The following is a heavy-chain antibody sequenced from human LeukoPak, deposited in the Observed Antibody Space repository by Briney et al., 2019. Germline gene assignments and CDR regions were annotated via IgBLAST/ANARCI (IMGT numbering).Heavy chain of an antibody. CDR3: ARLEYYYQHRFDY. J-gene: IGHJ4*02. CDR1: GGSISSSSYS. Sequence: PETLSLTCTVSGGSISSSSYSWGWIRQPPGKGLEWIGRIYYSGSTYYNPSLKSRVTISVDTSKNQFSLKLCSVTAADTAVYYCARLEYYYQHRFDYWGQGTLVTVSS. CDR2: IYYSGST. D-gene: IGHD3-10*01. V-gene: IGHV4-39*01.